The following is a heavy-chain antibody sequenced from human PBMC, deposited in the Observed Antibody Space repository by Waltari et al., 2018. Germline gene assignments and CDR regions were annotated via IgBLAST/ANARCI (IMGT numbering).Heavy chain of an antibody. D-gene: IGHD3-22*01. CDR3: ARIRITMIVVVTVSAFDI. CDR1: GGSISSSSYY. CDR2: IYYSGST. J-gene: IGHJ3*02. V-gene: IGHV4-39*07. Sequence: QLQLQESGPGLVKPSETLSLTCTVSGGSISSSSYYWGWIRQPPGKGLGWIGSIYYSGSTYYNPSLKSRVTISVDTSKNQFSLKLSSVTAADTAVYYCARIRITMIVVVTVSAFDIWGQGTMVTVSS.